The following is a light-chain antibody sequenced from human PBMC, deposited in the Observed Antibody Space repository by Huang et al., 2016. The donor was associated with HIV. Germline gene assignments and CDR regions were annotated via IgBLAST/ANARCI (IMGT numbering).Light chain of an antibody. Sequence: IQLTQSPSSLSIYVGDKVTITCRASQGIPNYLAWYQQMPGKAPKLLIYAASTLQNGVPSRFSGSGSGADFALSIANVQPEDSATYYCQQFSSYPLTFGGGTKVEIK. CDR1: QGIPNY. J-gene: IGKJ4*01. V-gene: IGKV1-9*01. CDR3: QQFSSYPLT. CDR2: AAS.